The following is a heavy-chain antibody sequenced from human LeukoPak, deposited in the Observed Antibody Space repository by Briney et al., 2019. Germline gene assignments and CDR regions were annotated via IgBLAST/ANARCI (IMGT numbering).Heavy chain of an antibody. CDR2: IRNKVYGGTT. J-gene: IGHJ3*02. CDR3: SRVSTSGSYGRFDALHI. CDR1: GFTFGDYA. V-gene: IGHV3-49*03. Sequence: GGSLRLSCRTSGFTFGDYALSWFRQAPGKGLEWVGFIRNKVYGGTTEYAASVKGRVIISRDDSESIAYLQMNSLKIEDTAMYYCSRVSTSGSYGRFDALHIWSQGTLVTVSS. D-gene: IGHD6-19*01.